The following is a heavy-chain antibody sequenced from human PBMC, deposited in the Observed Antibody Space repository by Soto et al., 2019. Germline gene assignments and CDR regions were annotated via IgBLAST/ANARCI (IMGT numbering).Heavy chain of an antibody. D-gene: IGHD6-19*01. V-gene: IGHV4-59*02. J-gene: IGHJ4*02. CDR3: AKDGLVGSGWYPYFDY. CDR1: GDSVTSHY. CDR2: MHYTGFS. Sequence: TSETLSLTCSFSGDSVTSHYLTWIRQSPEKGLEWIGYMHYTGFSHYNPSLKSRLTISVDRSKNQFTLQLTSVTVADTAVYYCAKDGLVGSGWYPYFDYWGQGTLVTVSS.